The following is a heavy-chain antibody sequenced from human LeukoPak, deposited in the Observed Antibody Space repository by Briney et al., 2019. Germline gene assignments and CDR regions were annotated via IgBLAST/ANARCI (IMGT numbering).Heavy chain of an antibody. CDR3: ARLADYYDTPHAFDI. Sequence: SETLSLTCTVSGGSISSSSYYWGWIRQPPGKGLEWIGNTYYGGDTYYNPSLKSRVTISVDTSKNQFSLKLSSVTAADTAVYYCARLADYYDTPHAFDIWGQGTMVTVSS. V-gene: IGHV4-39*07. CDR2: TYYGGDT. D-gene: IGHD3-22*01. CDR1: GGSISSSSYY. J-gene: IGHJ3*02.